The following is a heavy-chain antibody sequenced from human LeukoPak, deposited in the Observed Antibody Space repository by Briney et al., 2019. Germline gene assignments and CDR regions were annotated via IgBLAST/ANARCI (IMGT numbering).Heavy chain of an antibody. CDR2: INPNSGGT. CDR3: ARGGNYGDSAGYFQH. Sequence: GASVKVSCKASGYTFTGYYMHWVRQAPGQGLEWMGWINPNSGGTNYAQKFQGRVTMTRDTSISTAYMELSRLRSDDTAVYYCARGGNYGDSAGYFQHWGQGTLVTVSS. D-gene: IGHD4-17*01. V-gene: IGHV1-2*02. CDR1: GYTFTGYY. J-gene: IGHJ1*01.